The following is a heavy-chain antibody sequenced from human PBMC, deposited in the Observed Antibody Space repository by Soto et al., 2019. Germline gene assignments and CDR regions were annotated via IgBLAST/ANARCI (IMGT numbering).Heavy chain of an antibody. CDR2: ISSSSSYI. CDR3: ARDDYDILTGYYLNPGPFDY. V-gene: IGHV3-21*01. D-gene: IGHD3-9*01. CDR1: GCTFSSYR. Sequence: RSLRCSGPASGCTFSSYRMNCVRQAPGKWLWLVSSISSSSSYIYYADGLKGRFTISRDNAKNSLYLQMNSLRAEDTAVYYCARDDYDILTGYYLNPGPFDYWGQGTLVTVSS. J-gene: IGHJ4*02.